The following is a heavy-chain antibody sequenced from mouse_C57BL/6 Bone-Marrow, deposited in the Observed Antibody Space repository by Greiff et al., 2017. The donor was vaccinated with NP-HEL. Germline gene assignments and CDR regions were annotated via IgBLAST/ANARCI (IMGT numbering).Heavy chain of an antibody. Sequence: QVQLQQPGAELVMPGASVKLSCKASGYTFTSYWMHWVKQRPGQGLEWIGEIDPSDSYTNYNQKFKGKSTLTVDKSSSTAYMQLSSLTSEDSAVYYCARGSQSYYYGSSYCDYWGQGTTLTVSS. V-gene: IGHV1-69*01. CDR3: ARGSQSYYYGSSYCDY. CDR2: IDPSDSYT. J-gene: IGHJ2*01. CDR1: GYTFTSYW. D-gene: IGHD1-1*01.